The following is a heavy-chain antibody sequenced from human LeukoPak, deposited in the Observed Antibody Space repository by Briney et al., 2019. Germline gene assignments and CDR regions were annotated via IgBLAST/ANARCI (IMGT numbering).Heavy chain of an antibody. J-gene: IGHJ3*02. Sequence: PSETLSLTCTVSGGSISSSYYYWGWIRQPPGKGLEWIGSIYYSGSAYYNPSLKSRVTISVDTSKNQFSLKLSSVTAADTAVCYCARDKGVGGAPFHDAFDIWGQGTMVTVSS. CDR2: IYYSGSA. CDR1: GGSISSSYYY. D-gene: IGHD1-26*01. CDR3: ARDKGVGGAPFHDAFDI. V-gene: IGHV4-39*07.